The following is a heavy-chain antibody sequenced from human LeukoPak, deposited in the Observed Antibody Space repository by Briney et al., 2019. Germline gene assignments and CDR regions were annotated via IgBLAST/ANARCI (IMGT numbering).Heavy chain of an antibody. CDR3: ARDEGGRLQWHY. V-gene: IGHV4-59*13. D-gene: IGHD4-11*01. J-gene: IGHJ4*02. CDR2: IYYSGRT. Sequence: SETLSLTCTVSGGSISSYYWTWIRQPLGKELEWIGYIYYSGRTNYNPSLKRRVTISVDTSKNQFSLRLTSVTAADTAVYYCARDEGGRLQWHYWGQGTLVTVSS. CDR1: GGSISSYY.